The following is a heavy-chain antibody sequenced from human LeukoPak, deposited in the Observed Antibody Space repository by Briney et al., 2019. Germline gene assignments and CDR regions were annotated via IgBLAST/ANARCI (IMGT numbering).Heavy chain of an antibody. D-gene: IGHD6-13*01. V-gene: IGHV4-39*01. CDR1: GGSMTSSTYY. CDR2: FYYSGST. Sequence: SETLSLTCTVSGGSMTSSTYYWGWFRQPPGKGLEWIGSFYYSGSTHYSPSLKSRVTISVDTSKNQFSLKLSSVTAADTAVYYCARRAAAGHFDYWGQGTLVTVSS. CDR3: ARRAAAGHFDY. J-gene: IGHJ4*02.